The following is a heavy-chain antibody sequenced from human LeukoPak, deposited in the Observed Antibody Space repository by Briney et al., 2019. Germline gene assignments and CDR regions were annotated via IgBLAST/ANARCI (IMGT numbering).Heavy chain of an antibody. Sequence: PGGSLRLSCAASGFTFSSYEMNWVRQAPGKGLEWVSYISSSGSTIYYADSVKGRFTISRDNSKNTLYLQMNSLRAEDTAVYYCAKAGNTAMVTYYMDVWGKGTTVTVSS. V-gene: IGHV3-48*03. CDR3: AKAGNTAMVTYYMDV. CDR1: GFTFSSYE. D-gene: IGHD5-18*01. J-gene: IGHJ6*03. CDR2: ISSSGSTI.